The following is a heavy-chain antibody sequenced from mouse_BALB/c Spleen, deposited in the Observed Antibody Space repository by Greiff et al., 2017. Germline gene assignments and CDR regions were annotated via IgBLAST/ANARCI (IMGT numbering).Heavy chain of an antibody. CDR1: GYSITSGYY. J-gene: IGHJ1*01. CDR3: ARTTAHGGYFDV. V-gene: IGHV3-6*02. CDR2: ISYDGSN. D-gene: IGHD1-2*01. Sequence: EVKLQESGPGLVKPSQSLSLTCSVTGYSITSGYYWNWIRQFPGNKLEWMGYISYDGSNNYNPSLKNRISITRDTSKNQFFLKLNSVTTEDTATYYCARTTAHGGYFDVWGAGTTVTVSS.